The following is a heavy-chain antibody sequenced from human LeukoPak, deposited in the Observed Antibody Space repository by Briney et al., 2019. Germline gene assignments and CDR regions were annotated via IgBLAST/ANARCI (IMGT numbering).Heavy chain of an antibody. CDR2: FDPEDGES. CDR1: GYTLRELS. D-gene: IGHD2/OR15-2a*01. V-gene: IGHV1-24*01. Sequence: GASVKVSCKVSGYTLRELSTHWVRQAPAKGLQWMGVFDPEDGESIIAQKFQGRLTMTEDTSTDTAYMELSSLTSEDTAMYYCATGHCNTSSCYYYYMDVWGKGTTVTVSS. J-gene: IGHJ6*03. CDR3: ATGHCNTSSCYYYYMDV.